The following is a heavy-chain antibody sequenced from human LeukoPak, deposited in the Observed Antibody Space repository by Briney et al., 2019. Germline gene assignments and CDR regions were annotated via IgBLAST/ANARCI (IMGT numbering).Heavy chain of an antibody. J-gene: IGHJ4*02. CDR1: GGSISSGGYY. D-gene: IGHD2-2*01. V-gene: IGHV4-31*03. CDR3: ARIRNQLLWGWEQLWFDY. Sequence: SETLSLTCTVSGGSISSGGYYWSWIRQHPGKGLEWIGYIYYSGSTYYNPSLKSRVTISVDTSKNQFSLRLSSVTAADTAVYYCARIRNQLLWGWEQLWFDYWGQGTLVTVSS. CDR2: IYYSGST.